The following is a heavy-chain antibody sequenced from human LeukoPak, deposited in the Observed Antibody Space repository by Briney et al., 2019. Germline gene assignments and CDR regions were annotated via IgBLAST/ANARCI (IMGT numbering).Heavy chain of an antibody. D-gene: IGHD1-1*01. CDR2: ISSNGGST. J-gene: IGHJ3*02. CDR3: ATNSTTGTSGVFDI. CDR1: GFTFSSYA. V-gene: IGHV3-64*01. Sequence: GGSLRLSCAASGFTFSSYAMHWVRQAPGKGLEYVSGISSNGGSTYYASSLKARFTISRDNSKNTLFLQMGSLRAEDMAVYYCATNSTTGTSGVFDIWGQGTMVTVSS.